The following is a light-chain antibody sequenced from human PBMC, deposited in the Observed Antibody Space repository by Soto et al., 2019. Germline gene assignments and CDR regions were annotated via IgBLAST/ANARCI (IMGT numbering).Light chain of an antibody. J-gene: IGLJ1*01. CDR3: CSYAGSYTLV. CDR2: DVS. V-gene: IGLV2-11*01. Sequence: QSALTQPRSVSGSPGQSVTISCTGTSSGVGGYNYVSWYQQHPGKAPKLMIYDVSKRPSGVPDRFSGSKSGNTASLTISGLQAEDEAEYYCCSYAGSYTLVFGTGTKVTVL. CDR1: SSGVGGYNY.